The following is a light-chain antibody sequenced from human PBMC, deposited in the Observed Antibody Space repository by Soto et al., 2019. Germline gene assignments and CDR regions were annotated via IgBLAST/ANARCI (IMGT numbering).Light chain of an antibody. CDR3: QQYTASAT. J-gene: IGKJ1*01. Sequence: DIQMTQSPSTLSSSVGDRVTITCRASQSISRWLAWYQQKPGKAPKLLIYEASNLESGVPSRFSGSGSGTAFTLTISNLQPDDFATYYCQQYTASATFGQGTKVEIE. CDR2: EAS. CDR1: QSISRW. V-gene: IGKV1-5*03.